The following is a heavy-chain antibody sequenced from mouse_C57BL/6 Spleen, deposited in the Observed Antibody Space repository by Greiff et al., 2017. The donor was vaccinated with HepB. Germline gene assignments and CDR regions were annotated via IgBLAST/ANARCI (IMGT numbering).Heavy chain of an antibody. J-gene: IGHJ2*01. V-gene: IGHV1-69*01. D-gene: IGHD1-1*01. CDR2: IDPSDSYT. CDR1: GYTFTSYW. Sequence: VQLQQPGAELVMPGASVKLSCKASGYTFTSYWMHWVKQRPGQGLEWIGEIDPSDSYTNYNQKFKGKSTLTVDKSSSTAYMQLSSLTSEDSAVYYCARVPYYGSSYFDYWGQGTTLTVSS. CDR3: ARVPYYGSSYFDY.